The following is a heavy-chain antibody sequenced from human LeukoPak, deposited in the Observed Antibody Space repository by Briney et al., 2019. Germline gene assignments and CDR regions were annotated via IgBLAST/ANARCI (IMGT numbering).Heavy chain of an antibody. J-gene: IGHJ4*02. Sequence: PGGSLRLSCAASGFTFSNYWMSWVRQAPGEGLEWVANIKQDGSEKYYVDSVKGRFTISRDHAKNSLYLQMNSLRAEDTAVYYCARVITMVRGALDYWGQGTLVTVSS. CDR2: IKQDGSEK. D-gene: IGHD3-10*01. V-gene: IGHV3-7*04. CDR1: GFTFSNYW. CDR3: ARVITMVRGALDY.